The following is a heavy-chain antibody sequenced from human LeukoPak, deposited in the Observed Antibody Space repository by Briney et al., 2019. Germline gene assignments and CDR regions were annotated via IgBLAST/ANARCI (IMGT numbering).Heavy chain of an antibody. CDR2: IYYSGST. CDR3: ARGSLAYCGGDCYSGAFDI. V-gene: IGHV4-59*01. CDR1: GVSISSYY. J-gene: IGHJ3*02. D-gene: IGHD2-21*02. Sequence: PSETLSLTCTVSGVSISSYYWSWIRQPPGKGLEWIGYIYYSGSTNYNPSLKSRVTISVDTSKNQFSLKLSSVTAADTAVYYCARGSLAYCGGDCYSGAFDIWGQGTMVTVSS.